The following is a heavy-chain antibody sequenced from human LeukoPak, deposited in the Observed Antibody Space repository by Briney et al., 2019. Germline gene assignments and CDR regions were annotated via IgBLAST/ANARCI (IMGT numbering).Heavy chain of an antibody. CDR1: GFTVRSNY. CDR3: ASGMTSGTYYGWL. V-gene: IGHV3-53*01. Sequence: PGGSLRLSCAASGFTVRSNYMSWVRQAPGKGLGWVSVIYSGGGTYYADSVKGRFTISRDNSKNTLDLHMNSLRAEDTAVYYCASGMTSGTYYGWLWGQGTLVTVSS. D-gene: IGHD1-26*01. J-gene: IGHJ4*02. CDR2: IYSGGGT.